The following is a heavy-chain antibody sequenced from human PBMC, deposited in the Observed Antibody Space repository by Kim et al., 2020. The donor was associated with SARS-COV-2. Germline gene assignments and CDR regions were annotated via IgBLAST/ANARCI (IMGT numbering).Heavy chain of an antibody. CDR2: IYSGGST. V-gene: IGHV3-66*02. CDR3: ASRESVAQGELSDY. J-gene: IGHJ4*02. D-gene: IGHD3-16*02. CDR1: GFTVSSNY. Sequence: GGSLRLSCAASGFTVSSNYMSWVRQAPGKGLEWVSVIYSGGSTYYADSVKGRFTISGDNSKNTLYLQMNSLRAEDTAVYYCASRESVAQGELSDYWGQGTLVTVSS.